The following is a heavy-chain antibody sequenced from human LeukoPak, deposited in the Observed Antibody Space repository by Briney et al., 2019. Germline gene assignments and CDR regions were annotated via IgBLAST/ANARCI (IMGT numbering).Heavy chain of an antibody. CDR3: ARLLHDATWRFSY. CDR2: IYYTGTT. CDR1: GYSISSGYY. D-gene: IGHD4/OR15-4a*01. J-gene: IGHJ4*02. Sequence: PSETLSLTCTVSGYSISSGYYWGWIRQPPGKGLEWIGSIYYTGTTYYIPSLKSRVAISVDTSKNQFSLKLTSVTTADTAVYYCARLLHDATWRFSYWGQGTLVTVSS. V-gene: IGHV4-38-2*02.